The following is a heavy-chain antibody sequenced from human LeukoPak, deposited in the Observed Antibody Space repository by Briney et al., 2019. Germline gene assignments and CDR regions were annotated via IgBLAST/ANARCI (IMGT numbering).Heavy chain of an antibody. J-gene: IGHJ4*02. CDR1: GDSISSSSYY. CDR2: IYYSGST. V-gene: IGHV4-39*01. CDR3: ARHNLNFDY. Sequence: SDTLSLTCTVSGDSISSSSYYWGWIRQPPGKGLEWIGSIYYSGSTYNNPSLKSRDTISVDTPKNQCSLELGSVTAADTAVYYCARHNLNFDYWGQGTLVTVST.